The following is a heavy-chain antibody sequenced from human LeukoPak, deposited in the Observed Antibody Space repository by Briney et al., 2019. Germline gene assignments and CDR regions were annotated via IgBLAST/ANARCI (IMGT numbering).Heavy chain of an antibody. J-gene: IGHJ3*02. Sequence: SETLSLTCTVSGGSISSYYWSWIRQPPGKGLEWIGYIYYSGSTNYNPSLKSRVTISVDTSKNQFSLKLSSVTAADTAVYYCARTRYCSSTSCPEGAFDIWGQGTMVTVSS. CDR1: GGSISSYY. CDR3: ARTRYCSSTSCPEGAFDI. CDR2: IYYSGST. D-gene: IGHD2-2*01. V-gene: IGHV4-59*01.